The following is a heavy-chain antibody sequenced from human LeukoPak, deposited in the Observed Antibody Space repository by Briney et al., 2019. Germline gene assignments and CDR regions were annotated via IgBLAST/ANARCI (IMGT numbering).Heavy chain of an antibody. CDR3: ATPGVDYYYYGMDV. V-gene: IGHV1-18*01. CDR1: GYTFTSYG. Sequence: ASVKVSCKASGYTFTSYGISWVRQAPGQGLEWMGWISAYNGNTNYAQKLQGGVTMTTDTSTSTAYMELRSLRSDDTAVYYCATPGVDYYYYGMDVWGQGTTVTVSS. J-gene: IGHJ6*02. CDR2: ISAYNGNT. D-gene: IGHD2-15*01.